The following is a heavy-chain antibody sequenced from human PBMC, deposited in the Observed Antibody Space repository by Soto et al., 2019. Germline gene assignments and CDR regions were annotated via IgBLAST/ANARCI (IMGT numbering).Heavy chain of an antibody. Sequence: GSLRLSCSASGFPFSSYTMYWVRQAPGKGLEYVSSISGDGDTIYYADSVRGTFTISRDNSKKTLYLQMSSLRGEDTAMYYCVKGGYIYGRADFDIWGHGTMVTVSS. CDR3: VKGGYIYGRADFDI. J-gene: IGHJ3*02. D-gene: IGHD5-18*01. V-gene: IGHV3-64D*06. CDR2: ISGDGDTI. CDR1: GFPFSSYT.